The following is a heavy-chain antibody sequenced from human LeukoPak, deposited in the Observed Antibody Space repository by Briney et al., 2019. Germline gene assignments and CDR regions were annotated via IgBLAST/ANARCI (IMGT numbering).Heavy chain of an antibody. CDR2: ISFDGSNE. Sequence: PGKSLRLSCAASGFTFSSYGIHWVRQAPGKGLEWVAVISFDGSNENFADSVKGRFTISRDNSKNTVYLQMNSLRPEDTAVYYCAKASTVKPATYLDYWGQGALVTVSS. J-gene: IGHJ4*02. CDR1: GFTFSSYG. D-gene: IGHD2-15*01. V-gene: IGHV3-30*18. CDR3: AKASTVKPATYLDY.